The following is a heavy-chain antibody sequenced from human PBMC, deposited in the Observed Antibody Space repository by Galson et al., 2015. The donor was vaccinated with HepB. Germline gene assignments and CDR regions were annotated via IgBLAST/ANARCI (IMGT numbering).Heavy chain of an antibody. J-gene: IGHJ4*02. CDR3: ARAPRITIFGVVIEHYFDY. D-gene: IGHD3-3*01. Sequence: ETLSLTCAVYGGSFSGYYWSWIRQPPGKGLEWIGEINHSGSTNYNPSLKSRVTISVDTSKNQFSLKLSSVTAADTAVYYCARAPRITIFGVVIEHYFDYWGQGTLVTVSS. V-gene: IGHV4-34*01. CDR1: GGSFSGYY. CDR2: INHSGST.